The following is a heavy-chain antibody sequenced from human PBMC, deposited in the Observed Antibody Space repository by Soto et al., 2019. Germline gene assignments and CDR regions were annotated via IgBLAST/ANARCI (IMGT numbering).Heavy chain of an antibody. D-gene: IGHD3-10*01. CDR1: GFTFSIYG. J-gene: IGHJ4*02. CDR2: ISGSGENT. CDR3: AKPLGSESYLPFDF. V-gene: IGHV3-23*01. Sequence: EVQLLESGGGLVQPGGSLRLSCAASGFTFSIYGLSWVRQAPGKGLEWVSAISGSGENTYYAESVKGRFTISRDNHKNTLYLQMNSLRAEDTAVYYCAKPLGSESYLPFDFWGQGTLVTVSS.